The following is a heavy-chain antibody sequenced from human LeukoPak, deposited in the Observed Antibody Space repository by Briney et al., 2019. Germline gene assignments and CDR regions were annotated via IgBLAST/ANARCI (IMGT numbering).Heavy chain of an antibody. CDR1: GGSISSYY. CDR3: AVSYSSSWYGGGAFDI. V-gene: IGHV4-59*08. D-gene: IGHD6-13*01. J-gene: IGHJ3*02. CDR2: IYYSGST. Sequence: SETPSLTCTVSGGSISSYYWSWIRQPPGKGLEWIGYIYYSGSTNYNPSLKSRVTISVDTSKNQFSLKLSSVTAADTAVYYCAVSYSSSWYGGGAFDIWGQGTMVTVSS.